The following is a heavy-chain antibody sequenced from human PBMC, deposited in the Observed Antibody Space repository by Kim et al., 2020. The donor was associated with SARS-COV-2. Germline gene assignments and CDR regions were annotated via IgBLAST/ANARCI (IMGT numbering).Heavy chain of an antibody. CDR3: ARVLGYYYEGGAFDI. Sequence: ADSVKGRFTISRDKPKNTLYLQMNSLRAEDTAVYYCARVLGYYYEGGAFDIWGQGTMVTVSS. D-gene: IGHD3-22*01. V-gene: IGHV3-66*01. J-gene: IGHJ3*02.